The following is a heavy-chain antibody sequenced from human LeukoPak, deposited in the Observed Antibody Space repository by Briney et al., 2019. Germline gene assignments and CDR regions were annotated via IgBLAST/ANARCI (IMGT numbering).Heavy chain of an antibody. J-gene: IGHJ5*02. Sequence: SQTLSLTCAVYGGSFSGYYWSWIRQPPGKGLEWIGEINHSGSTNYNPSLKSRVTISVDTSKNQFSLKLSSVTAADTAVYYCARAVAFPHRKRGHAHWFDPWGHGTLVTVSS. CDR2: INHSGST. D-gene: IGHD1-14*01. V-gene: IGHV4-34*01. CDR3: ARAVAFPHRKRGHAHWFDP. CDR1: GGSFSGYY.